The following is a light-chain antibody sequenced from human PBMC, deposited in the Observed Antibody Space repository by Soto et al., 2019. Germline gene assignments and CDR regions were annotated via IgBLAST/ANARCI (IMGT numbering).Light chain of an antibody. J-gene: IGKJ1*01. CDR1: QSVSSY. V-gene: IGKV3-11*01. CDR2: DAS. CDR3: QQYDYWPET. Sequence: EIVLTQSPATLSLSPGERATLSCRASQSVSSYLAWYQQKPGQAPRLLIYDASNRATGIPARFSGSGSGTEFTLTISSLQSEDFAVYYCQQYDYWPETFGQGTKVDIK.